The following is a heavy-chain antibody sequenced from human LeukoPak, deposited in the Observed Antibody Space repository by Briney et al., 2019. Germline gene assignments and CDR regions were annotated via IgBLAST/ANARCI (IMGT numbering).Heavy chain of an antibody. J-gene: IGHJ4*02. CDR2: IWYDGSNK. CDR1: GFTFSSYG. D-gene: IGHD1-26*01. CDR3: AKDRVRWELRSGQDY. Sequence: PGGSLRLSCAASGFTFSSYGMHWVRQAPGKGLEWVAVIWYDGSNKYYADSVKGRFTISRDNSKNTLYLQMNSLRAEDTAVYYCAKDRVRWELRSGQDYWGQGTLVTVSS. V-gene: IGHV3-30*02.